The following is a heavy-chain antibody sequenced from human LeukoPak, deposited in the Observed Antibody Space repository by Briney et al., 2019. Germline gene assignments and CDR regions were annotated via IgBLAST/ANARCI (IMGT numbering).Heavy chain of an antibody. CDR2: ISSSGSTI. D-gene: IGHD6-19*01. J-gene: IGHJ4*02. CDR1: GFTFSDYY. CDR3: AKGSSGWPFDY. Sequence: GRSLRLFCAASGFTFSDYYMSWIRQAPGKGLEWVSYISSSGSTIYYADSVKGRFTISRDNSKNTLYLQMNSLRAEDTAVYYCAKGSSGWPFDYWGQGTLVTVSS. V-gene: IGHV3-11*01.